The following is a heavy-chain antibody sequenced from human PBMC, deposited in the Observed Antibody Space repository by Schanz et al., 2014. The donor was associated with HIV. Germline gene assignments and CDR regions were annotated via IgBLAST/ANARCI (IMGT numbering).Heavy chain of an antibody. CDR3: ARVANWDYYGMDA. J-gene: IGHJ6*02. CDR1: GFTFSSYA. Sequence: QVQLVESGGGVVQPGRSLRLSCAASGFTFSSYAMHWVRQAPGKGLEWVAVISYDGSNKNYADSVKGRFTISRDNSKNTLYLQLNSLRGEDTAVYYCARVANWDYYGMDAWGRGTTVTVSS. D-gene: IGHD3-16*01. CDR2: ISYDGSNK. V-gene: IGHV3-30-3*01.